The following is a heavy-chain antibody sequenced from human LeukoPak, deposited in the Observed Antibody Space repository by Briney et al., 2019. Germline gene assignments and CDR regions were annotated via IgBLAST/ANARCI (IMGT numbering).Heavy chain of an antibody. CDR3: TTDYGTYDSRGYYAFDI. J-gene: IGHJ3*02. Sequence: GGSLRLSCAASGFTFSNAWMSWVRQAPGKGLEWVGRIKSKTDGGTTDYAAPVKGRFTISRDDSKNTLYLQMNSLKTEDTAVYYCTTDYGTYDSRGYYAFDIWGQATMVTVSS. CDR2: IKSKTDGGTT. CDR1: GFTFSNAW. D-gene: IGHD3-22*01. V-gene: IGHV3-15*01.